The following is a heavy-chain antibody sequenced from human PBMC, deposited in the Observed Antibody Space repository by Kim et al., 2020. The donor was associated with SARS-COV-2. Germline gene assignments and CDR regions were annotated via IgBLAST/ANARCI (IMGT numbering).Heavy chain of an antibody. CDR1: HYAFTSYG. V-gene: IGHV1-18*01. CDR3: AKDRDIPRGGGFDY. CDR2: ISGYTGDT. Sequence: ASVKVSCRASHYAFTSYGITWVRQAPGQGLEWMGWISGYTGDTNYARKFQGRLTMTTDTSTSTAYMELRSLRSDDTAVYYCAKDRDIPRGGGFDYWGQGTLVTVSS. J-gene: IGHJ4*02. D-gene: IGHD3-16*01.